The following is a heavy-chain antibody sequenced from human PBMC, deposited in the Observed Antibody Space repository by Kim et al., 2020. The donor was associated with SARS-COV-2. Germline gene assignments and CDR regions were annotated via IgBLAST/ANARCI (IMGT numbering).Heavy chain of an antibody. CDR1: GFAFSSYA. J-gene: IGHJ4*02. V-gene: IGHV3-30-3*01. Sequence: GGSLRLSCAASGFAFSSYAMHWVRQAPGKGLEWVAVISYDGSNKYYADSVKGRFTISRDNSKNTLYLQMNSLRAEDTAVYYCASGPAYLYCSSTSCYSRAFDYWGQGTLVTVSS. D-gene: IGHD2-2*02. CDR3: ASGPAYLYCSSTSCYSRAFDY. CDR2: ISYDGSNK.